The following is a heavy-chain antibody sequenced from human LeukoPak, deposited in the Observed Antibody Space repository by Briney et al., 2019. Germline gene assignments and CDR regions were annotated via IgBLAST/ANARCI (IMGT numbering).Heavy chain of an antibody. CDR3: ARDRYGDYAYDY. V-gene: IGHV3-48*01. D-gene: IGHD4-17*01. J-gene: IGHJ4*02. CDR1: GFTFSTYS. CDR2: ISSGGDTI. Sequence: PGESLRLSCAASGFTFSTYSMTWVRQAPGKGLEWVSYISSGGDTIYYADSVKGRFTISRDDAQRSLYLQMNSLRAVDTAVYYCARDRYGDYAYDYWGQGTLVTVSS.